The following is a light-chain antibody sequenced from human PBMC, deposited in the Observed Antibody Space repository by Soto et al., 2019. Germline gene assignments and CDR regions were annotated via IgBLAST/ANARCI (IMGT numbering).Light chain of an antibody. Sequence: DIVLPQAPLSLPVTPGEPASISCRSSQTLLHSNGNNFLDWYLQKPGQSPQLLIYLGSNRASGVPDRFSGSGSGTNFTLKISSVEAEDVGVDYGMQPLQPPVTFGGGTKVEIK. V-gene: IGKV2-28*01. CDR3: MQPLQPPVT. J-gene: IGKJ4*01. CDR1: QTLLHSNGNNF. CDR2: LGS.